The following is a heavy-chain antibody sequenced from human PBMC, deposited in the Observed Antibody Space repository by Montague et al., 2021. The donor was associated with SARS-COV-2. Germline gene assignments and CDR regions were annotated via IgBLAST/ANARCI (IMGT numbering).Heavy chain of an antibody. Sequence: SLRLFCAASGFIFKDYWMHWVRQVPGKGLVWVSRINGVGSATTYADFVKGRFTISRDNAENTLYLQMDSLRAEDTAVYYCARDFAHRGDWGQGTLVTVSS. CDR2: INGVGSAT. D-gene: IGHD3-10*01. CDR3: ARDFAHRGD. V-gene: IGHV3-74*01. J-gene: IGHJ4*02. CDR1: GFIFKDYW.